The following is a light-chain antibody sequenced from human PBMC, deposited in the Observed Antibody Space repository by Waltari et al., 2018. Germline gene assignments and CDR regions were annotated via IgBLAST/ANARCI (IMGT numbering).Light chain of an antibody. CDR2: DTS. Sequence: CRARQSVSKYLAWYQQKPGQAPRLLIYDTSTRATGIPDRFSGSGTGTDFSLTITRLEPEDVATYFCQKYGTLPATFGQGTKVEIK. J-gene: IGKJ1*01. CDR3: QKYGTLPAT. V-gene: IGKV3-20*01. CDR1: QSVSKY.